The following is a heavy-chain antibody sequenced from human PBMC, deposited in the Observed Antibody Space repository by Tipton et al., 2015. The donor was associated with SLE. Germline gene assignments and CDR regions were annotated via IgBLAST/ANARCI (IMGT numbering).Heavy chain of an antibody. CDR2: IYSGGST. CDR1: GFTVSSNY. Sequence: SLRLSCAASGFTVSSNYMSWVRQAPGKGLEWVSVIYSGGSTYYADSVKGRFTISRHNSKNTLYLQMNSLRAEDTAVYYCARAMSYYYYDTIDAFDIWGQGTMVPVPS. V-gene: IGHV3-53*04. CDR3: ARAMSYYYYDTIDAFDI. J-gene: IGHJ3*02. D-gene: IGHD3-22*01.